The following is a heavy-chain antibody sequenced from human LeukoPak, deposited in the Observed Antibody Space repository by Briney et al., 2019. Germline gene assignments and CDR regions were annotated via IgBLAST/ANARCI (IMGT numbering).Heavy chain of an antibody. J-gene: IGHJ6*03. CDR1: GYTSSGSY. V-gene: IGHV1-2*06. Sequence: ASVKVSCKASGYTSSGSYIHWVQQAPGQGLEWLGRINPNSGDTNYAQNFHGRVTMTRDTSITTTYMELNSLTSDDTAVYFCARSAEHCNNGVCFTDYYMDVWGKGTTVTVSS. CDR3: ARSAEHCNNGVCFTDYYMDV. CDR2: INPNSGDT. D-gene: IGHD2-8*01.